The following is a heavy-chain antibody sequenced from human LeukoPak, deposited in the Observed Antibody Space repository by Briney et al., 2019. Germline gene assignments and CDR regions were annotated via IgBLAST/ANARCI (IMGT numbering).Heavy chain of an antibody. J-gene: IGHJ4*02. D-gene: IGHD5-24*01. Sequence: PGRSLRLSCAASGFTFSSYAMHWVRQAPGKGLEWVAVISYDGSNKYYADSVKGRFTISRDNSKNTLYLQMNSLRAEDTAVYYCASLWNGYNFIAPGTIDYWDQGTLVTVSS. CDR3: ASLWNGYNFIAPGTIDY. CDR2: ISYDGSNK. V-gene: IGHV3-30*04. CDR1: GFTFSSYA.